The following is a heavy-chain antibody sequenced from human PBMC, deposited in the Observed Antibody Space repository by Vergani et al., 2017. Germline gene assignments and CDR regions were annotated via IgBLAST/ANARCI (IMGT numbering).Heavy chain of an antibody. CDR1: GFTFSSYS. V-gene: IGHV3-21*01. CDR2: ISSSSSYI. CDR3: ARGAYCSSTSCYVQLYYYYGMDV. J-gene: IGHJ6*02. Sequence: EVQLVESGGGLVKPGGSLRLSCAASGFTFSSYSMNWVRQAPGKGLEWVSSISSSSSYIYYADSVKGRFTISRDNAKNSLYLQMNSLSAEDTAVYYCARGAYCSSTSCYVQLYYYYGMDVWGQGTTVTVSS. D-gene: IGHD2-2*01.